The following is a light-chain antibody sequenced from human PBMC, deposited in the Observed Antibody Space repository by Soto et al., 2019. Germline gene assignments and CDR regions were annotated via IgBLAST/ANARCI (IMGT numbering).Light chain of an antibody. CDR1: QSVSSTY. V-gene: IGKV3-20*01. Sequence: EIVMTQSPATLSLSPGEGATLSCRASQSVSSTYFAWYQQKPGQPPSLLIYAASSRATGVPARFSGSGSGTEFTLTISRLESEDFAVYYCQQYGSSPVTFGQGTQVEIK. CDR2: AAS. J-gene: IGKJ5*01. CDR3: QQYGSSPVT.